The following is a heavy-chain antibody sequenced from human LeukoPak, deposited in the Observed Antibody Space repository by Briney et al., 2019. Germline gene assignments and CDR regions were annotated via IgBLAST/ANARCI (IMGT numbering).Heavy chain of an antibody. CDR3: ARVRGPPYYWFDP. V-gene: IGHV4-31*03. CDR1: GVSISSGGYY. J-gene: IGHJ5*02. CDR2: IYYSGST. Sequence: SQTLSLTCTVSGVSISSGGYYWSWIRQHPGKGLEWIGYIYYSGSTYYNPSLKSRVTISVDTSKNQFSLKLSSVTAADTAVYYCARVRGPPYYWFDPWGQGTLVTVSS. D-gene: IGHD3-10*01.